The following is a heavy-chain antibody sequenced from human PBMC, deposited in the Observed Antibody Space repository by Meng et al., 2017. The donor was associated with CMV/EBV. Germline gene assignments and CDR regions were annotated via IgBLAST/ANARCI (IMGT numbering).Heavy chain of an antibody. CDR1: GYTFTSYD. CDR2: MNPNSGNT. Sequence: ASVSVSCKASGYTFTSYDINWVRQATGPGLEWMGWMNPNSGNTGDAQKFQGRVTITRNTSISTAYMDLSSLRSEDTAVYYCARGSRVGIAAAGTATRLYYFDYWGQGTLVTVSS. V-gene: IGHV1-8*03. J-gene: IGHJ4*02. D-gene: IGHD6-13*01. CDR3: ARGSRVGIAAAGTATRLYYFDY.